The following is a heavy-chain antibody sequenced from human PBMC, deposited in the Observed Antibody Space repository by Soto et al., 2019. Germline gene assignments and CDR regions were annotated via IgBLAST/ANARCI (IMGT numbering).Heavy chain of an antibody. Sequence: GGSLRLSCAASGFGVSNYGMHWVRQAPGKGLEWVAVIRKDENNKYYRDSVKGRFTISRDNSKNTLFLQMNSLSAEDTAVYYCARDHSNLNWFDPWGQGTLVPVSS. CDR2: IRKDENNK. D-gene: IGHD2-21*01. CDR1: GFGVSNYG. CDR3: ARDHSNLNWFDP. J-gene: IGHJ5*02. V-gene: IGHV3-33*01.